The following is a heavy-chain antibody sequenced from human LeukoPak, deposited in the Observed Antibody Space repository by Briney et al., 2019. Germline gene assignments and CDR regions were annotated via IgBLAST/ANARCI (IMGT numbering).Heavy chain of an antibody. CDR3: AKDADWGSSSWYYFDY. J-gene: IGHJ4*02. Sequence: GGSLRLSCAASGFTFDDYAMHWVRQALGKGLEWVSGISWNSGSIGYADSVKGRFTISRDNAKNSLYLQMNSLRAEDMALYYCAKDADWGSSSWYYFDYWGQGTLVTVSS. V-gene: IGHV3-9*03. D-gene: IGHD6-13*01. CDR2: ISWNSGSI. CDR1: GFTFDDYA.